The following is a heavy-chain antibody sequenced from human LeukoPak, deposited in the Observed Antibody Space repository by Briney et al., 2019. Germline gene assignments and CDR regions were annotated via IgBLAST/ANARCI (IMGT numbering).Heavy chain of an antibody. CDR2: ISSSGSTI. Sequence: GGSLRLSCAASGFTFSDYYMSWIRQAPGKGLEWVSYISSSGSTIYYADSVKGRFTISRDNAKNSLYLQMNSLRAEDTALYYCAKVNGYSYGHDAFDIWGQGTMVTVSS. J-gene: IGHJ3*02. CDR1: GFTFSDYY. V-gene: IGHV3-11*01. CDR3: AKVNGYSYGHDAFDI. D-gene: IGHD5-18*01.